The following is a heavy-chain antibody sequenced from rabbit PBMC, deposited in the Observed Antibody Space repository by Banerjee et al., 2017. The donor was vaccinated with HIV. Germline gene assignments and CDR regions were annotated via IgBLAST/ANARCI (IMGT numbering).Heavy chain of an antibody. D-gene: IGHD2-1*01. Sequence: QSLEESGGDLVKPGASLTLTCTGSGFTLSDYWMCWVRQAPGKGLEWIACIYAGVGDSTYYANWAKGRFTISKISSTTVTLQMTSLTAADTATYCCARDDADYGGYDLGLWGPGTLVTVS. CDR3: ARDDADYGGYDLGL. CDR1: GFTLSDYW. CDR2: IYAGVGDST. J-gene: IGHJ4*01. V-gene: IGHV1S40*01.